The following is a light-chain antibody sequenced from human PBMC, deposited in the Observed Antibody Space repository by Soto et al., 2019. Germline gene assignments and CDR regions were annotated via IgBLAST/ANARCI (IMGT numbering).Light chain of an antibody. Sequence: QSVLTQPPSVSGAPGQRDTISCTGSSSNIGAGYDVHWYQQLPGTAPKLLIYGNSNRPSGVPDRFSGSKSGTSASLAITGLQAEDEADYYCQSYDSSLSAPYVFGTGTKVTV. J-gene: IGLJ1*01. CDR1: SSNIGAGYD. V-gene: IGLV1-40*01. CDR3: QSYDSSLSAPYV. CDR2: GNS.